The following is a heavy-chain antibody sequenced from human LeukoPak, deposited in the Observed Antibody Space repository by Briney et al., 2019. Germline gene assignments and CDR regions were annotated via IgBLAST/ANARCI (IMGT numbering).Heavy chain of an antibody. CDR3: ASAVAGTTLALDY. J-gene: IGHJ4*02. V-gene: IGHV3-21*01. CDR1: GFTFSSYS. Sequence: PGGSLRLSCAASGFTFSSYSMNWVRQAPGKGLEWVSSISSSSSYIYYADSVKGRFTISRDNAKNSLYLQMNSLRAEDTAVYYCASAVAGTTLALDYWGQGTLVTVSS. CDR2: ISSSSSYI. D-gene: IGHD6-19*01.